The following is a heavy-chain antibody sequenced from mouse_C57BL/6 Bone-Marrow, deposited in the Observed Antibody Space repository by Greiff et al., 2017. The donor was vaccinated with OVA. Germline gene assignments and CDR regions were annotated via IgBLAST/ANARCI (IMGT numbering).Heavy chain of an antibody. Sequence: VKLQQSGAELARPGASVKLSCKASGYTFTSYGISWVKQRTGQGLEWIGEIYPRGGNTYYNEKFKGQATLTADKSSSTAYMELRSLTSEDSAVYVCARGDGYLDYWGQGTTLTVSS. V-gene: IGHV1-81*01. CDR1: GYTFTSYG. J-gene: IGHJ2*01. D-gene: IGHD2-3*01. CDR3: ARGDGYLDY. CDR2: IYPRGGNT.